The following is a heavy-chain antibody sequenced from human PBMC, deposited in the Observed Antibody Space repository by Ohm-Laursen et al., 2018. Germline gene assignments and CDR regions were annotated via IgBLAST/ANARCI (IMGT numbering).Heavy chain of an antibody. CDR1: GYTFTSYD. Sequence: ASSVKVSCKASGYTFTSYDINWVRQATGQGLEWMGRIIPILGIANYAQKFQGRVTITADKSTSTAYMELSSLRSEDTAVYYCAREIVDTAMAADYWGQGTLVTVSS. D-gene: IGHD5-18*01. CDR3: AREIVDTAMAADY. V-gene: IGHV1-69*04. CDR2: IIPILGIA. J-gene: IGHJ4*02.